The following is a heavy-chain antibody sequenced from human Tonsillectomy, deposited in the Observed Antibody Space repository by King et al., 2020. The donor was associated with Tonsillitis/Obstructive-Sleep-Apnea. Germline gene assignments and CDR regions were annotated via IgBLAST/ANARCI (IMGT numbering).Heavy chain of an antibody. J-gene: IGHJ4*02. CDR3: ARDRPQDYDILTGYYMGKEADY. CDR1: GFTFSSYS. Sequence: QLVQSGGGLVKPGGSLRLSCAASGFTFSSYSMNWVRQAPGKGLEWVSSISSSSSYIYYADSVKGRFTISRDNAKNSLYLQMNSLRAEDTAVYYCARDRPQDYDILTGYYMGKEADYWGQGTLVTVSS. V-gene: IGHV3-21*01. D-gene: IGHD3-9*01. CDR2: ISSSSSYI.